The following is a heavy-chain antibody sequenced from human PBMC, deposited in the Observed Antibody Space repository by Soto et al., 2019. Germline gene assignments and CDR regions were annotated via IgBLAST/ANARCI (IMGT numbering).Heavy chain of an antibody. D-gene: IGHD3-10*01. CDR1: GGTFNSYG. CDR2: IIPLYGTV. Sequence: QAHLAQSGAELKRPGSSVTGSCKASGGTFNSYGISWVRQAPGQGLDWMGVIIPLYGTVNYAQKFQGRVSITADKSTSPDYMDLNSLRSADTAVYYCARVRVIRGVIPSHFGLWGQGTLVTASS. CDR3: ARVRVIRGVIPSHFGL. V-gene: IGHV1-69*06. J-gene: IGHJ4*02.